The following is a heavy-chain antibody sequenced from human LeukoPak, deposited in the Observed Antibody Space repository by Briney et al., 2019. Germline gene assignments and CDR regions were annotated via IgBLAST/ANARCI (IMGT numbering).Heavy chain of an antibody. V-gene: IGHV1-69*13. CDR1: GGTFSSYA. D-gene: IGHD6-19*01. Sequence: GASVKVSCKASGGTFSSYAISWVRQAPGQGLEWMGVIIPIFGTANYAQKFQGRVTITADESTSTAYMELSSLRSEDTAVYYCARGHGGGWPFDYWGQGTLVTVSS. CDR3: ARGHGGGWPFDY. J-gene: IGHJ4*02. CDR2: IIPIFGTA.